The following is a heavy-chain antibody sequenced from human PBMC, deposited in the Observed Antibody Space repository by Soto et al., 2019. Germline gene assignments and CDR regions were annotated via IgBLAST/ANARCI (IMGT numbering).Heavy chain of an antibody. CDR2: IYYSGST. CDR1: GGSISSSSYY. J-gene: IGHJ4*02. CDR3: AIYQGYGDYGHFDY. D-gene: IGHD4-17*01. V-gene: IGHV4-39*01. Sequence: XXTLSLACTVSGGSISSSSYYWGCIRQPPGKGLEWIGSIYYSGSTYYNPSLKSRVTISVDTSKNQFSLKLSSVTDADTAVYYCAIYQGYGDYGHFDYWGQGTLVTVSS.